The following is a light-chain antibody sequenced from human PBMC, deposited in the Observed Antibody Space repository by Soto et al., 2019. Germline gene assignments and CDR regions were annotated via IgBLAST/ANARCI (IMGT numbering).Light chain of an antibody. CDR3: SSFTSTNTVL. V-gene: IGLV2-14*01. J-gene: IGLJ7*01. Sequence: QSALTQPASVSGSPGQSITISCTGTSSDVGGYNYVSWYQQHPGKAPKLMIYNVSNRPSGVSNRFSGSKSGNTASLTISGLQAEDECHYYCSSFTSTNTVLFGGGTQLTVL. CDR2: NVS. CDR1: SSDVGGYNY.